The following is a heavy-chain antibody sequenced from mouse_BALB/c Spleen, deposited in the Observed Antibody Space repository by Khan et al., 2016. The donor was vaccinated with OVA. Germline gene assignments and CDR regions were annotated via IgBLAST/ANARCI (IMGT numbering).Heavy chain of an antibody. D-gene: IGHD2-14*01. CDR1: GDSITSGY. V-gene: IGHV3-8*02. Sequence: EVQLQESGPSLVKPSQTLSLTCSVTGDSITSGYWTWIRKFPGNKLEYMGYMIYSGDTYYNPSLISRISITPHTSKNQSYLQLNSVTTEDTATYYCARSTYRYAFAYWGQGTLVTVSA. J-gene: IGHJ3*01. CDR3: ARSTYRYAFAY. CDR2: MIYSGDT.